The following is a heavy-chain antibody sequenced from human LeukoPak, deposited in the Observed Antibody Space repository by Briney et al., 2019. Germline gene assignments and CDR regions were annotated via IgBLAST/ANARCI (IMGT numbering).Heavy chain of an antibody. CDR1: RFAFHNYA. CDR2: ITVDGGNI. D-gene: IGHD4-17*01. V-gene: IGHV3-23*01. Sequence: GGSLRLSCAASRFAFHNYAMTWIRQAPERGLEWVSSITVDGGNIKYADSAKGRFTISRDNSKGTLYLQMDSLRVEDTAVYYCGKDPNGDYIGAFDFWGQGTMVTVSS. J-gene: IGHJ3*01. CDR3: GKDPNGDYIGAFDF.